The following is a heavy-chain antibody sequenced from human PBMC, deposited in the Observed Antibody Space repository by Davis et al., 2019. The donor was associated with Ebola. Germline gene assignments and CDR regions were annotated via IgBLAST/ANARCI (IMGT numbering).Heavy chain of an antibody. CDR3: ARVPYYYDSSGYHSGAFDI. CDR2: IYYSGST. D-gene: IGHD3-22*01. J-gene: IGHJ3*02. V-gene: IGHV4-59*01. Sequence: MPSETLSLTCTVSGGSISSYYWSWIRQPPGKGLEWIGYIYYSGSTNYNPSLKSRVTISVDTSKNQFSLKLSSVTAADTAVYYCARVPYYYDSSGYHSGAFDIWGQGTMVTVS. CDR1: GGSISSYY.